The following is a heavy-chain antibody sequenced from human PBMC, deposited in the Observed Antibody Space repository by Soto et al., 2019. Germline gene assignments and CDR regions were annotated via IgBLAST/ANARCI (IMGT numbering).Heavy chain of an antibody. Sequence: SETLSLTCSVSGASISTSPYNWGWIRQPPQKGLEWIGTISYGATPYSTASLESRVTMSVDTSKNQFSLNLSSVTAADTAVYYCARGMYNNGWNLDLWGQGIVVTVSS. J-gene: IGHJ5*02. CDR1: GASISTSPYN. D-gene: IGHD6-19*01. CDR3: ARGMYNNGWNLDL. V-gene: IGHV4-39*01. CDR2: ISYGATP.